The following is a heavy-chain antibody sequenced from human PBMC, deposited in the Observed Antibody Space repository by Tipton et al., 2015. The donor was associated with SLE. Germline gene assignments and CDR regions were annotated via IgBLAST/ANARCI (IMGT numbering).Heavy chain of an antibody. J-gene: IGHJ4*02. CDR1: GYSFTTFG. V-gene: IGHV1-18*01. CDR2: ISTYRNHT. D-gene: IGHD7-27*01. CDR3: ARGTGDIRY. Sequence: QLVQSGAEVKKPGASVKVSCKASGYSFTTFGISWVRLAPGQGLEWMGWISTYRNHTSCAQRFQGRLTMTTDTSTTTAYLELRSLKSDDTAVYYCARGTGDIRYWGQGTLVTVSS.